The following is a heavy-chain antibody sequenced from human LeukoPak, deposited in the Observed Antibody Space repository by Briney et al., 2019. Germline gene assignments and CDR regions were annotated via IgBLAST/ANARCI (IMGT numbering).Heavy chain of an antibody. Sequence: GGSLRLSCAASGFTFSSYSINWVRQAPGKGLEWISYISSSSSTIYYADSVKGRFTISRDNAKNSLYLQMNSLRDEDTAVYYCARDALHPRWFFDLWGRGTLVTISS. CDR2: ISSSSSTI. D-gene: IGHD4-11*01. CDR1: GFTFSSYS. CDR3: ARDALHPRWFFDL. V-gene: IGHV3-48*02. J-gene: IGHJ2*01.